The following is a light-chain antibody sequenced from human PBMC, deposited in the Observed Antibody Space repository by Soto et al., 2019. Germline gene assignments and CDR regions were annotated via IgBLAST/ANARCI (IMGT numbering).Light chain of an antibody. J-gene: IGKJ2*01. CDR1: QSVGSY. CDR2: DSS. CDR3: QQRSNWPRT. V-gene: IGKV3-11*01. Sequence: EIVLTQSPATLSLSPGERATLSCRASQSVGSYLAWYQQKPGQAPRLVIYDSSKRATGIPARFSGSGPGTDSTLTISSLEPEAFAVYYCQQRSNWPRTFGQGTKLEIK.